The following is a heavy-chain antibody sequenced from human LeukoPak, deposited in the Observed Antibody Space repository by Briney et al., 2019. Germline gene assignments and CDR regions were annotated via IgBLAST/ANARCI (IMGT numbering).Heavy chain of an antibody. CDR1: EFTVSSNY. V-gene: IGHV3-66*01. J-gene: IGHJ6*02. D-gene: IGHD5-12*01. CDR2: IYSGGRT. CDR3: ARDLYVDIVAPSGMDV. Sequence: GGSLRLSCAASEFTVSSNYMSWVRQAPGKGLEWVSVIYSGGRTYYADSVKGRFTISKDNSKNTLYLQMNSLRAEDTAVYYCARDLYVDIVAPSGMDVWGQGTTVTVSS.